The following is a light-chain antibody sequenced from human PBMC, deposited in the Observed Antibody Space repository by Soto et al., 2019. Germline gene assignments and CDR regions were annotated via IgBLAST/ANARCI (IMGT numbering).Light chain of an antibody. CDR2: GAS. V-gene: IGKV3-20*01. Sequence: EIVLTQSPGTLSLSPGERATRYCRASQSVSSSLAWYQQKPGQAPRLLIYGASNRATGIPDRFSGSGSGTDFTLTISRLEPEDFAVYYCQQYGSSGTFGQGTKVDIK. J-gene: IGKJ1*01. CDR1: QSVSSS. CDR3: QQYGSSGT.